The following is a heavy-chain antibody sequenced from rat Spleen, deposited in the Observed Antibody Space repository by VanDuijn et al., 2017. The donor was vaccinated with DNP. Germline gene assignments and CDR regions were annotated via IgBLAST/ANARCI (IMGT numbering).Heavy chain of an antibody. CDR3: ARDDYGSSGGMDA. Sequence: EVQLVESGGGLVQPGRSMKLSCAASGFTFSNYYMAWVRQAPTKGLEWVASISTGGGNTYYRDSVKGRFTISRDDAKNTLYLQMNSLRSEDTATYYCARDDYGSSGGMDAWGQGTSVTVSS. V-gene: IGHV5-25*01. J-gene: IGHJ4*01. CDR1: GFTFSNYY. D-gene: IGHD1-3*01. CDR2: ISTGGGNT.